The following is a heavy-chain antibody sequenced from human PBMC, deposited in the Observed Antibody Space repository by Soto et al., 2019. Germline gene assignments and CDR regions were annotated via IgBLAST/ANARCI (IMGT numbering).Heavy chain of an antibody. CDR3: ATELGENPASPFDA. V-gene: IGHV1-69*01. CDR2: IIPLFGTA. Sequence: QVQLVQSGADVKKPGSSVKVSCQASGVTFSSETLGWVRQAPGQWLEWVGGIIPLFGTASYAQKFQGRVTITADESTSTVYMELSSLRSEDTAVYFCATELGENPASPFDAWGQGTLVTVSS. D-gene: IGHD3-10*01. J-gene: IGHJ4*02. CDR1: GVTFSSET.